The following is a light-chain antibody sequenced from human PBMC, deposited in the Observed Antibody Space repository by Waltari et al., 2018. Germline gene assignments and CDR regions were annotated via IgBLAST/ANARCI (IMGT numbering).Light chain of an antibody. V-gene: IGLV3-1*01. Sequence: SYDLTQPPSVSVSPGQTASITCSGDQLGAKYISWYQQKTGQSPLLVSYQDNKRPSEIPERFSGSSSGNTATLTISGTQAFDEADYYCQTWDTGTAIFGGGTKVTVL. CDR1: QLGAKY. J-gene: IGLJ2*01. CDR2: QDN. CDR3: QTWDTGTAI.